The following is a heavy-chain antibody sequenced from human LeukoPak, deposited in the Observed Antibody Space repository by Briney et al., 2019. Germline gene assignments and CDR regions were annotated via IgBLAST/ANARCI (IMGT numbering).Heavy chain of an antibody. Sequence: ASVKVSCKASGYTFTGYYMHWVRQAPGQGLEWMGWINPNSGGTNYAQKFQGRVTMTRDTSISTAYMELSRLRSDDTAVYYCARTSSSWYSSFDYWGQGALVTVSS. J-gene: IGHJ4*02. D-gene: IGHD6-13*01. CDR1: GYTFTGYY. CDR3: ARTSSSWYSSFDY. V-gene: IGHV1-2*02. CDR2: INPNSGGT.